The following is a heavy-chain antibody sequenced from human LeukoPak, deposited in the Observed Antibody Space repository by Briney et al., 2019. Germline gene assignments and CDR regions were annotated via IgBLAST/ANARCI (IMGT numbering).Heavy chain of an antibody. Sequence: GGSLRLSCAASGFTFSSYTMNWVRQAPGKGLEWVASFSGSRNYIYYADSVKGRFTISRDNAKNSLYLQMSSLRSEDTAVYYCAAEVYRGGDCCHFDYWGQGTLVTISS. D-gene: IGHD2-21*02. CDR3: AAEVYRGGDCCHFDY. CDR1: GFTFSSYT. CDR2: FSGSRNYI. J-gene: IGHJ4*02. V-gene: IGHV3-21*04.